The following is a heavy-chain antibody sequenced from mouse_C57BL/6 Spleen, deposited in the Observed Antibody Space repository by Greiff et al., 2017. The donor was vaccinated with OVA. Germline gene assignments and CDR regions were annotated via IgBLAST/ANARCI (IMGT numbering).Heavy chain of an antibody. CDR2: ISYDGSN. V-gene: IGHV3-6*01. Sequence: EVKLMESGPGLVKPSQSLSLTCSVTGYSITSGYYWNWIRQFPGNKLEWMGYISYDGSNNYNPSLKNRISITRDTSKNQFFLKLNSVTTEDTATYYCARRGYPYAMDYWGQGTSVTVSS. J-gene: IGHJ4*01. CDR3: ARRGYPYAMDY. D-gene: IGHD2-2*01. CDR1: GYSITSGYY.